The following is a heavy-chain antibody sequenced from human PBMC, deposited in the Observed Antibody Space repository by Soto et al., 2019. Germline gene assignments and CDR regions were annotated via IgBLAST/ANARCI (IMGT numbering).Heavy chain of an antibody. CDR2: MSYDGSNK. J-gene: IGHJ4*02. Sequence: QVQLVESGGGVVQPGRSLRLSCAASGFTFSSYAMHWVRRAPGKGLEWMAVMSYDGSNKYYADSVKGRFTISRDNSKNSLYLQRNSLRPEDTALYYWAGDGGGYWGPGTLVIVCS. CDR3: AGDGGGY. CDR1: GFTFSSYA. V-gene: IGHV3-30-3*01. D-gene: IGHD3-16*01.